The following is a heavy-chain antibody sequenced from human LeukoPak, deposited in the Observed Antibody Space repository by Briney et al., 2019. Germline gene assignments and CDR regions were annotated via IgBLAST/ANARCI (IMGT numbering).Heavy chain of an antibody. J-gene: IGHJ3*02. V-gene: IGHV3-64D*09. Sequence: GSLRLSCSGSGFTFRRHNMHWVRQAPGKGLEYVSAISYNGDSTYYVDSVKGRFTISRDNSKNTLDLQMRPEDTAVYYCVSEREDQGQIWGRGTLVTVSS. CDR3: VSEREDQGQI. CDR1: GFTFRRHN. CDR2: ISYNGDST.